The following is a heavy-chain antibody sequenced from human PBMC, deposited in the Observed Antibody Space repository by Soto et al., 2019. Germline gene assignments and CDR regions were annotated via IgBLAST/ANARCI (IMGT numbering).Heavy chain of an antibody. V-gene: IGHV1-3*01. Sequence: QVQLVQSGAEVKKPGASVKVSCKASGYTFTSYAMHWVRQAPGQRLEWMGWINASNGNTKYSQKFQGRVTITRDTSASTAYMELSSLRSEDTAVYYCARVRSAAAAFDYWGQGTLVTVSS. J-gene: IGHJ4*02. D-gene: IGHD6-13*01. CDR2: INASNGNT. CDR1: GYTFTSYA. CDR3: ARVRSAAAAFDY.